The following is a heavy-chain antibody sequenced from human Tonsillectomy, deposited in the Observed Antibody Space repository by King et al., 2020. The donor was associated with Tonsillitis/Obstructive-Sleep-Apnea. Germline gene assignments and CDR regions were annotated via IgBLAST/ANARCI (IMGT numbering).Heavy chain of an antibody. CDR2: ISGSGDST. V-gene: IGHV3-23*04. CDR1: EFIFSSYA. J-gene: IGHJ6*03. CDR3: AKAPIPLITLVQGVDYYYYMDV. Sequence: VQLVESGGGLVQPGGSLRLSCAASEFIFSSYAMSWVRQAPGKGLEWVSGISGSGDSTYYAESVKGRFTISRDNSKNTLYLQMNSLRAEDTAVYYCAKAPIPLITLVQGVDYYYYMDVWGTGTTVTVSS. D-gene: IGHD3-10*01.